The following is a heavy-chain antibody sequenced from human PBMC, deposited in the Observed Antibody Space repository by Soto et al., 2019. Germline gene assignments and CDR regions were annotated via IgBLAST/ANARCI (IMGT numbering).Heavy chain of an antibody. J-gene: IGHJ5*02. CDR2: IYYNGST. Sequence: SETLSLTCTVSGGSISSYYWSWIRQPPGKGLEWIGYIYYNGSTNYNPSLKSRVTISVDTSKNQFSLKLSSVTAADTAVYYCARDSSAAAGINWFDPWGQGTLVTVSS. CDR1: GGSISSYY. V-gene: IGHV4-59*01. CDR3: ARDSSAAAGINWFDP. D-gene: IGHD6-13*01.